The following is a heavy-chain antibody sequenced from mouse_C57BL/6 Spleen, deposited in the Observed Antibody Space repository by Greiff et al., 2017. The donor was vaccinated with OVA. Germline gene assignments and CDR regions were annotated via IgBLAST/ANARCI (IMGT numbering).Heavy chain of an antibody. Sequence: EVQLQESGPGLVKPSQSLSLTCSVTGYSITSGYYWNWIRQPPGNKLEWMGYISYDGSNNYNPSLKNRISITRDTSKNQFFLKLNSVTTEDTATYYCARETSYSNYDYYAMDYWGQGTSVTVSS. CDR3: ARETSYSNYDYYAMDY. V-gene: IGHV3-6*01. CDR2: ISYDGSN. J-gene: IGHJ4*01. CDR1: GYSITSGYY. D-gene: IGHD2-5*01.